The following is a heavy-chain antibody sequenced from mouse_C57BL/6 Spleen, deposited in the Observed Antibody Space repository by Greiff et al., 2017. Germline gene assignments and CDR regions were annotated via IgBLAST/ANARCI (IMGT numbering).Heavy chain of an antibody. D-gene: IGHD4-1*02. J-gene: IGHJ2*01. CDR3: ARHEDLDATGFCYFDY. CDR2: FYPGSGSI. CDR1: GYTFTEYT. Sequence: VKLVESGAELVKPGASVKLSCKASGYTFTEYTIHWVKQRPGQGLEWIGWFYPGSGSIKYNEKFKDKATLTGDKSSSTVYMELSRLTSEDSAVYFCARHEDLDATGFCYFDYWGQGTTLTVSS. V-gene: IGHV1-62-2*01.